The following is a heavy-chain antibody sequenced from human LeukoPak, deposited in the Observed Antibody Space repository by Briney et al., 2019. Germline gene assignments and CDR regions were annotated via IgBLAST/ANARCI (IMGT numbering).Heavy chain of an antibody. V-gene: IGHV1-24*01. Sequence: ASVKVSCKVSGYTLTEFSMHWVRQAPGKGLEWMGGFDPEDGETIYAQKFQGRVTITEDTSTDTAYMELSSLRSEDTAVYYCATDTLIVGATTAYSSYGMDVWGQGTTVTVPS. J-gene: IGHJ6*02. D-gene: IGHD1-26*01. CDR3: ATDTLIVGATTAYSSYGMDV. CDR1: GYTLTEFS. CDR2: FDPEDGET.